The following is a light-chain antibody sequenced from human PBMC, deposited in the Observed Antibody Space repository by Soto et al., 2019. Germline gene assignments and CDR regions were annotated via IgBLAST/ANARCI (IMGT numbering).Light chain of an antibody. V-gene: IGKV1-39*01. CDR2: AAS. CDR3: QQTYAALIT. CDR1: QSISVY. J-gene: IGKJ4*01. Sequence: DIHMTQSPSSLSASVGYRVTITCRARQSISVYLNWYRQKPGKAPDLLIYAASILQSEVPSRFRGSGKGTHFTLSISNLRPEDFATYYCQQTYAALITFGEGTKVDIK.